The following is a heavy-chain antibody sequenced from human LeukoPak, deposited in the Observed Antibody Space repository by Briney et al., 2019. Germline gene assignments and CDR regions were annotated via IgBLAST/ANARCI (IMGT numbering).Heavy chain of an antibody. V-gene: IGHV3-74*01. J-gene: IGHJ3*02. Sequence: GGTLRLSCAASGFTFSSYWMHWVRQAPGKGLVWVSRINSDGSSTSYADSVKGRFTISRDNAKNTLYLQMNSMRAEDTAVYYCARVGVVVTAIYDAFEIWGQGKMVTVSS. CDR1: GFTFSSYW. CDR2: INSDGSST. D-gene: IGHD2-21*02. CDR3: ARVGVVVTAIYDAFEI.